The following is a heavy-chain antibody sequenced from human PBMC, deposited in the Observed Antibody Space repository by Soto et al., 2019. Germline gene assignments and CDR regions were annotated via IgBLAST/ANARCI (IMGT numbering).Heavy chain of an antibody. J-gene: IGHJ6*02. CDR1: GYNFSNYH. CDR2: IIPIFGTA. Sequence: SVKVSCKASGYNFSNYHIHWVRQAPGQGLEWMGGIIPIFGTANYAQKFQGRVTITADKSTSTASMELTRLTSDDTAIYYCARGDSTDCSNGVCSFFYNHDMDVWGQGTTVTVSS. CDR3: ARGDSTDCSNGVCSFFYNHDMDV. V-gene: IGHV1-69*06. D-gene: IGHD2-8*01.